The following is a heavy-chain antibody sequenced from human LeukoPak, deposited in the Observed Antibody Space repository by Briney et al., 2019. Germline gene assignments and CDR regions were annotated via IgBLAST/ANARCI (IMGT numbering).Heavy chain of an antibody. CDR2: IIPIFGTA. CDR3: ARDRGSSSPNFDY. CDR1: GGTFSSYA. J-gene: IGHJ4*02. V-gene: IGHV1-69*13. D-gene: IGHD6-6*01. Sequence: SVKVSCKASGGTFSSYAISWVRQAPGQGLEWMGGIIPIFGTANYAQKFQGRVTITADESTSTAYMELSSLRSEDTAVYYCARDRGSSSPNFDYWGRGTLVTVSS.